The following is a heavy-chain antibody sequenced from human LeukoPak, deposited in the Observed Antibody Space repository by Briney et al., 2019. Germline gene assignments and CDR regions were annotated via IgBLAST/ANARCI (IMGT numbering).Heavy chain of an antibody. CDR3: ARGGWNKFDY. V-gene: IGHV4-39*07. CDR2: IYYSGST. D-gene: IGHD3-22*01. Sequence: PSETLSLTCTVSGGSISSSSYYWGWIRQPPGTGLEWIGSIYYSGSTYYNPSLKSRVPISVDTSKNQFSLKLSSVTAADTAVYYCARGGWNKFDYWGQGTLVTVSS. J-gene: IGHJ4*02. CDR1: GGSISSSSYY.